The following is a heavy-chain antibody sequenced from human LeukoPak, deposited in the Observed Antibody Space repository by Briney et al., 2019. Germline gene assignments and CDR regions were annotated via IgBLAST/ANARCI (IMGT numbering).Heavy chain of an antibody. Sequence: PSETLSLTCSVSGGSISPYNWNWIRQTPGKGLEWIGFIYYNGITKYNPSLEGRVTMSVDTSKNQFSLRLTSVTAADTAVYYCARVWSSRKAFDIWGQGTMVTVSS. V-gene: IGHV4-59*01. D-gene: IGHD3-16*01. CDR1: GGSISPYN. CDR2: IYYNGIT. J-gene: IGHJ3*02. CDR3: ARVWSSRKAFDI.